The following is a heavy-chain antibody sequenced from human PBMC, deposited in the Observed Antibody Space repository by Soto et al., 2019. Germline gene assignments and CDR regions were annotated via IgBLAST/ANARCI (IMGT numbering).Heavy chain of an antibody. Sequence: QVQLVESGGGVVQPGRSLRLSCAASGFTFSSYAMHWVRQAPGKGLEWVAVITYDGSKKYYADSVKGRFTISRDNSKNTLYLPMTCLKGEDMAVYYCARAHARFSSGWYLESWGQGTLVTVSS. CDR2: ITYDGSKK. V-gene: IGHV3-30-3*01. CDR1: GFTFSSYA. D-gene: IGHD6-19*01. J-gene: IGHJ4*02. CDR3: ARAHARFSSGWYLES.